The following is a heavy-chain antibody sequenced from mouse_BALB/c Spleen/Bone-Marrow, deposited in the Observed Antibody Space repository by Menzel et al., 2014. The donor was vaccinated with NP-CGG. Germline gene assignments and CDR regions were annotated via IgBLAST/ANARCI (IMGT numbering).Heavy chain of an antibody. Sequence: EVKLVESGGGLVQPGGSLKLSCAASGFTFSNYGMSWVRQTPDKRLEMIATVNVNGYRTYHPDSVKGRFTISRDNAKNTLSLQMSSLKSEDTAMYYCARGYDYSSWFAYWGQGTLVTVSA. CDR3: ARGYDYSSWFAY. CDR1: GFTFSNYG. J-gene: IGHJ3*01. V-gene: IGHV5-6-3*01. CDR2: VNVNGYRT. D-gene: IGHD2-4*01.